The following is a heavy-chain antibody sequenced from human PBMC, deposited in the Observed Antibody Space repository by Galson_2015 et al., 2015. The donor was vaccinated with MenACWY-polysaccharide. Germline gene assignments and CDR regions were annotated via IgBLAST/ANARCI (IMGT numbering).Heavy chain of an antibody. CDR3: VKGTSTSWSFDY. CDR2: IRSDAKNK. D-gene: IGHD6-13*01. J-gene: IGHJ4*02. CDR1: RFTFSNYG. V-gene: IGHV3-30*02. Sequence: SLRLSCAASRFTFSNYGMHWVRQAPGKGLEWVAFIRSDAKNKYFEDSVKGRFTISRGNTKNMLYLQMNSLRDADTAVYYCVKGTSTSWSFDYWGQGTQVTVSS.